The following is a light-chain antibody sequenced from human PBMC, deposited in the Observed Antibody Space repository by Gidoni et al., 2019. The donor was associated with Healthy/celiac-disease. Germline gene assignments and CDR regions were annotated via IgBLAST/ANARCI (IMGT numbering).Light chain of an antibody. J-gene: IGKJ2*01. V-gene: IGKV1-33*01. CDR1: QDISNY. Sequence: DIQMSQSPSSLSASVVDSVTITCQASQDISNYLIWYQQKPGKAPKLLIYDASNLETGVPSRFSGSGSGTDFTFTISSLQPEDIATYYCQQYDNLPYTFGQGTKLEIK. CDR2: DAS. CDR3: QQYDNLPYT.